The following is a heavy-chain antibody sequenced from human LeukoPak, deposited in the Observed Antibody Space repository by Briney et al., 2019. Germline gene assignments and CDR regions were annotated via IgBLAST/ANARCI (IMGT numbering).Heavy chain of an antibody. CDR2: ISSSSSTI. J-gene: IGHJ3*02. CDR3: ASVAVAMSDAFDI. Sequence: GGSLRLSCAASGFTFSSYSMNWVRQAPGKGLEWVSYISSSSSTIYYADSVKGRFTISRDNAKNSLYLQMNSLRAEDTAVYYCASVAVAMSDAFDIWGQGTMATVSS. CDR1: GFTFSSYS. V-gene: IGHV3-48*04. D-gene: IGHD6-19*01.